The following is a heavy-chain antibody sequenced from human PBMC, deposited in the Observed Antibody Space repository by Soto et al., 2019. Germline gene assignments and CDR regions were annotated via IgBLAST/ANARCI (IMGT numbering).Heavy chain of an antibody. V-gene: IGHV1-69*02. CDR3: ARGAHETDPPGRYSSSWYYWYFDL. Sequence: QVQLVQSGAEVKKPGSSVKVSCKASGGTFSSYTISWVRQAPGQGLEWMGRIIPILGIANYAQKFQGRVTIPADKSTSPASMELSSLRSEDTAVYYCARGAHETDPPGRYSSSWYYWYFDLWGRGTLVTVSS. J-gene: IGHJ2*01. CDR2: IIPILGIA. CDR1: GGTFSSYT. D-gene: IGHD6-13*01.